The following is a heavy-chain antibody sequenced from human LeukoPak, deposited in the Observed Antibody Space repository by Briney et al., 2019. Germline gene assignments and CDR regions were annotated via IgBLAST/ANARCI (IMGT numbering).Heavy chain of an antibody. D-gene: IGHD1-26*01. V-gene: IGHV3-20*04. J-gene: IGHJ3*02. Sequence: GGSLRLSCAASGFTFDDYGMSWVRQAPGKGLEWVSGINWNGGSTGYADSVKGRFTISRDNAKNSLYLQMNSLRAEDTAVYYCAKLSGSWPAFDIWGQGTMVTVSS. CDR2: INWNGGST. CDR1: GFTFDDYG. CDR3: AKLSGSWPAFDI.